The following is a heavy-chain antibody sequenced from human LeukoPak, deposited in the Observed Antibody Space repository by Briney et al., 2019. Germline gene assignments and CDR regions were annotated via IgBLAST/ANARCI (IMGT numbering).Heavy chain of an antibody. D-gene: IGHD6-6*01. CDR2: IKEDGSAK. J-gene: IGHJ4*02. V-gene: IGHV3-7*01. Sequence: PGGSLRLSCAASGFTFSSTWMSWVRQAPGKGLEWVANIKEDGSAKNYVDSVKGRFTISRDNAKSSLYLQMSSLRVEDTSVYYCARYGSIGDLGQGTLVTVSS. CDR3: ARYGSIGD. CDR1: GFTFSSTW.